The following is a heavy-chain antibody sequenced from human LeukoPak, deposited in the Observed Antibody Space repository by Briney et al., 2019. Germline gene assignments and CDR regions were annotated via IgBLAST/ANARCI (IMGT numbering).Heavy chain of an antibody. D-gene: IGHD4-17*01. J-gene: IGHJ4*02. CDR3: ARVLNDYGDYPLRY. Sequence: ASVKVSCTASGYTFTSYGISWVRQAPGQGLEWMGWISAYNGNTNYSQKLQGRVIMTTDTSTSTAYMELRSLRSDDTAVYYCARVLNDYGDYPLRYWGQGTLVTVSS. CDR1: GYTFTSYG. CDR2: ISAYNGNT. V-gene: IGHV1-18*01.